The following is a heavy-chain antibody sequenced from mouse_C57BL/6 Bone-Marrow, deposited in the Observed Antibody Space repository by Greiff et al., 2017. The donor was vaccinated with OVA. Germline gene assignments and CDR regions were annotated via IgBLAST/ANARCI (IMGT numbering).Heavy chain of an antibody. CDR3: DRSAYYGSRSDY. V-gene: IGHV14-2*01. D-gene: IGHD1-1*01. CDR2: IDPADGDT. Sequence: VQLQQSGAELVKPGASVKLSCTASGFNIKDYYMHWVKQRTEQGLEWIGRIDPADGDTKYAPKFQGKATITADTSSNKAYLQLSSLTSEDTAVYYCDRSAYYGSRSDYWGQNTTLTVSS. CDR1: GFNIKDYY. J-gene: IGHJ2*01.